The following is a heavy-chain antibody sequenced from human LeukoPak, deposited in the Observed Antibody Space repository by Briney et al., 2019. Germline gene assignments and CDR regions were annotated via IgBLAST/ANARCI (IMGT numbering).Heavy chain of an antibody. CDR2: IYYSGST. CDR1: GGSISSYC. CDR3: ARSGIAVAVGSRPYFNSFDR. J-gene: IGHJ5*02. V-gene: IGHV4-59*08. D-gene: IGHD6-19*01. Sequence: SETLSLTCTVSGGSISSYCWSWIRQPPGKGLEWIGYIYYSGSTNYNPSLKSRVTISVDTSKNQFSLKLSSVTAADTAVYYCARSGIAVAVGSRPYFNSFDRWGQGTLVTVSS.